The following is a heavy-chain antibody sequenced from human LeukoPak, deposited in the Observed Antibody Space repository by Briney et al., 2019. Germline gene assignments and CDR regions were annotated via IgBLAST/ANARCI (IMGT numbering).Heavy chain of an antibody. J-gene: IGHJ4*02. CDR2: IIPILGIA. CDR3: ARSLVGAAPGYFDY. Sequence: GASVKVSCKASGGTFSSYTISWVRQAPGQGLEWTGRIIPILGIANYAQKFQGRVTITADKSTSTAYMELSSLRSEDTAVYYCARSLVGAAPGYFDYWGQGTLVTVSS. V-gene: IGHV1-69*02. D-gene: IGHD1-26*01. CDR1: GGTFSSYT.